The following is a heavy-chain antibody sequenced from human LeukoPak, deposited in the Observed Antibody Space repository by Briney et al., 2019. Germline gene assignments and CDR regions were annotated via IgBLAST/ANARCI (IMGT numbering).Heavy chain of an antibody. CDR3: TRGWNFHY. V-gene: IGHV3-66*01. Sequence: PGGSLRLSCAASGFTVTGNYMNWVRQAPGKGLEWVSVIYSGGKTYYADSVKGRFIISRDNSKNTLFLQMNSLRAEDTAVYYCTRGWNFHYWGQGTLVTVSS. D-gene: IGHD2-15*01. CDR2: IYSGGKT. CDR1: GFTVTGNY. J-gene: IGHJ4*02.